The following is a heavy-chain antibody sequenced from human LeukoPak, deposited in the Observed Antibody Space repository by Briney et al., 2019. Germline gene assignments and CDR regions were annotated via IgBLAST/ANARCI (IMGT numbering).Heavy chain of an antibody. J-gene: IGHJ4*02. V-gene: IGHV1-46*01. Sequence: ASVKVSCKASGYTFTGYYMHWVRQAPGQGLEWMGIINPSGGSTSYAQKFQGRVTMTRDMSTSTVYMELSSLRSEDTAVYYCARDRAHDILTGYYNLGYWGQGTLVTVSS. D-gene: IGHD3-9*01. CDR3: ARDRAHDILTGYYNLGY. CDR1: GYTFTGYY. CDR2: INPSGGST.